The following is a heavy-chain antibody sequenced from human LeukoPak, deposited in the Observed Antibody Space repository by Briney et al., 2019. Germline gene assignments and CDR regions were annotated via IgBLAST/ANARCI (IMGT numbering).Heavy chain of an antibody. Sequence: GGSLRLSCAASGFTFSSYWMNWVRQAPGKGLEWVANVNGDGRDKYYVGSVRGRFTISRDNADNALYLQMNSLRGDDTAVYYCARGVDSAIDWWGQGTLVTVSS. J-gene: IGHJ4*02. CDR3: ARGVDSAIDW. CDR2: VNGDGRDK. V-gene: IGHV3-7*01. CDR1: GFTFSSYW. D-gene: IGHD3-9*01.